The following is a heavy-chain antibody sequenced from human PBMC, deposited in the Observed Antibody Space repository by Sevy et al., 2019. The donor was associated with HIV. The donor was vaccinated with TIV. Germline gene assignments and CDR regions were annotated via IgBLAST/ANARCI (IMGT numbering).Heavy chain of an antibody. V-gene: IGHV3-64*01. Sequence: GGSLRLSCAASGFTFSSYAMHWVRQAPGKGLEYVSAISSTGGSTYYANSVKGRFTISRDNSKNTLFLQMGSLRAEDMAVYYCARADDSGSGEYFQHWGQGTLVTVSS. CDR1: GFTFSSYA. J-gene: IGHJ1*01. D-gene: IGHD1-26*01. CDR2: ISSTGGST. CDR3: ARADDSGSGEYFQH.